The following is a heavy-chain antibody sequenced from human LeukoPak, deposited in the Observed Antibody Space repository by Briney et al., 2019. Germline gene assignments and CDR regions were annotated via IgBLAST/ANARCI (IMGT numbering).Heavy chain of an antibody. Sequence: GESLKISCKGSGYSFTSYWIGWVRQMPGKGLEWMGIIYPGDSDTRYSPSFQGQVTIPADKSISTAYLQWSSLKASDTAMDYCARLIGELSDAFDIWGQGTMVTVSS. CDR3: ARLIGELSDAFDI. CDR2: IYPGDSDT. CDR1: GYSFTSYW. J-gene: IGHJ3*02. D-gene: IGHD1-26*01. V-gene: IGHV5-51*01.